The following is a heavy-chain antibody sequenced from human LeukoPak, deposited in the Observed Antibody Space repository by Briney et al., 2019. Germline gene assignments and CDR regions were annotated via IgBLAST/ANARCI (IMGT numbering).Heavy chain of an antibody. V-gene: IGHV4-59*01. J-gene: IGHJ4*02. D-gene: IGHD6-13*01. CDR1: GGSISRYY. Sequence: SETLSLTCTVSGGSISRYYWSWIRQPPGKGLEWIGYIYYSGSTDYNPSLKSRVTISIDTSKNQFSLKLSSLTAADTAVYYCATGPITADGAVDYWGQGIRVTVSS. CDR3: ATGPITADGAVDY. CDR2: IYYSGST.